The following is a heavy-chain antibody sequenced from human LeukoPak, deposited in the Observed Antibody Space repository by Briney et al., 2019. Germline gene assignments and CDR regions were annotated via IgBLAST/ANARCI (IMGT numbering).Heavy chain of an antibody. V-gene: IGHV4-30-2*01. D-gene: IGHD3-3*01. CDR1: DVSITSDTYC. CDR3: ARTRDFWSGYFDY. Sequence: SQTLSLTCAVSDVSITSDTYCWSWIRQPPGKGLEWIGYILHSGSTYYNPSLKKRLTISIDTSKSQFSLKLSSVTAADTAVYYCARTRDFWSGYFDYWGQGTLVTVSS. CDR2: ILHSGST. J-gene: IGHJ4*02.